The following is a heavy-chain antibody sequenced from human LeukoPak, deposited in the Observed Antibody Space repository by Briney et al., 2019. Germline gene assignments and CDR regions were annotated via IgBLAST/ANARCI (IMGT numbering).Heavy chain of an antibody. CDR2: INHSGST. V-gene: IGHV4-34*01. Sequence: PSETLSLTCAVYGGSFSGYYWSWIRQPPGKGLEWIGEINHSGSTNYNPSLTSRVTISVDTSKNQFSLKLSSVTAADTAVYYCARGRAARLHYWGQGTLVTVSS. D-gene: IGHD6-6*01. J-gene: IGHJ4*02. CDR3: ARGRAARLHY. CDR1: GGSFSGYY.